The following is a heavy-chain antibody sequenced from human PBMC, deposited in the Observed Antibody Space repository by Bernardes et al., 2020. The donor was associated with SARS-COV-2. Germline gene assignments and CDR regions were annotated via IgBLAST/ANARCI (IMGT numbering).Heavy chain of an antibody. V-gene: IGHV4-61*03. Sequence: SETLSLTCSVSGDSVSSFHYWGYIRQAPGKGLEWIAFMYHSGSTIYNPSLKSRVTISIDTSRNHVSLSLRSVTTADTATYFCARGHIEVEKGGWLDPWGQGTLVTVSS. CDR3: ARGHIEVEKGGWLDP. D-gene: IGHD2-2*01. CDR1: GDSVSSFHY. J-gene: IGHJ5*02. CDR2: MYHSGST.